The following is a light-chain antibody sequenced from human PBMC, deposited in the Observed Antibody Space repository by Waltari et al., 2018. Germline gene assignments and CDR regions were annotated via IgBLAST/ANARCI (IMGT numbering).Light chain of an antibody. CDR2: QDN. V-gene: IGLV3-1*01. Sequence: SYELTQPPSVSVSPGPTATISCSGDNLGDKYACWYQQKPGQSPVLVIYQDNRRPSGIPERFSGSNSGNTATLTISGTQAMDEADYYCQAWDSSAAGVFGTGTKVTVL. CDR3: QAWDSSAAGV. J-gene: IGLJ1*01. CDR1: NLGDKY.